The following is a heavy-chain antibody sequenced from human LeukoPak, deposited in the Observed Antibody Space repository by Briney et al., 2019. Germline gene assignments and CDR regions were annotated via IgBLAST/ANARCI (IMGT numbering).Heavy chain of an antibody. D-gene: IGHD6-6*01. V-gene: IGHV3-9*01. CDR2: ISWNGGSI. Sequence: GRSLRLSCAASGFTFDDYAMQWVRQAPGKGLEWVSGISWNGGSIGYAGSVKGRFTISRDNAKNSLYLQMNSLRAEDTALYYCAKDTYSTSLTGFDHWGQGTLVTVSS. CDR3: AKDTYSTSLTGFDH. J-gene: IGHJ4*02. CDR1: GFTFDDYA.